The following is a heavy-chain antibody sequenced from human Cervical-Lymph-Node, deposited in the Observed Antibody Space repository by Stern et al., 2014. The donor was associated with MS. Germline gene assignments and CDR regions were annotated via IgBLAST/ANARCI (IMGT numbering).Heavy chain of an antibody. CDR1: GYSFSTYW. Sequence: VQLVESGAEVKKPGESLKISCMGSGYSFSTYWMTWGRQMPGKGLEWMGLFFPDCSDSRYNPSFHSQVTFSATTSLSTPLLQWSSLKAWDTAIYYCARHRGQIFGVDVWGQGTTVTVSS. J-gene: IGHJ6*02. CDR3: ARHRGQIFGVDV. V-gene: IGHV5-51*01. CDR2: FFPDCSDS.